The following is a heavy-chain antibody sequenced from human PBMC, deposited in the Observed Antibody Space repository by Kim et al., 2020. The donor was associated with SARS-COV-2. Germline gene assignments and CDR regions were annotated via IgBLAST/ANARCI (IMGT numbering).Heavy chain of an antibody. Sequence: ASVKVSCKASGYTFTSYGISWVRQAPGQGLEWMGWISGYNGNTNYAQRFQGRVTMTTDTSTNTAYMELSSLRSDDTAVYYCARDPGFDYWGQGTLVTVSS. J-gene: IGHJ4*02. CDR3: ARDPGFDY. CDR2: ISGYNGNT. V-gene: IGHV1-18*01. CDR1: GYTFTSYG. D-gene: IGHD7-27*01.